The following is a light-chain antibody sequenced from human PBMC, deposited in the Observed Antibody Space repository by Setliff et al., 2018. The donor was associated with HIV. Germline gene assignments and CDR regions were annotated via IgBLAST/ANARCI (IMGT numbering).Light chain of an antibody. CDR2: EVD. CDR3: CSYGSGDIGV. CDR1: SSDVGNTLS. J-gene: IGLJ2*01. Sequence: QSALTQPASVSGSPGQSITISCTGSSSDVGNTLSVSWYQQNVGEVPKLLIYEVDRRPSGISHRFSGSKSGNTASPTISGLQVEDEADYYCCSYGSGDIGVFGGGTKGTVL. V-gene: IGLV2-23*02.